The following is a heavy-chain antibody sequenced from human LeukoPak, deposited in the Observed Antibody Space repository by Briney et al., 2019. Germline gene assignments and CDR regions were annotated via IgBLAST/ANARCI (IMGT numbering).Heavy chain of an antibody. CDR1: GFTFSSYA. CDR2: ISGLGGDT. Sequence: GGSLRLSCAASGFTFSSYAMSWVRQAPGKGLEWVSSISGLGGDTYYADSVRGRFTSSRDNSKNTLYLQMNSLRAEDTAVYYCAKAPPRFLEWLFDYWGQGTLVTVSS. J-gene: IGHJ4*02. V-gene: IGHV3-23*01. CDR3: AKAPPRFLEWLFDY. D-gene: IGHD3-3*01.